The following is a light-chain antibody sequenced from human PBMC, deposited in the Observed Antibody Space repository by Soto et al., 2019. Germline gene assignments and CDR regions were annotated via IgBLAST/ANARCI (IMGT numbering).Light chain of an antibody. Sequence: EIVLTQSAGILSLSPGERATLSCRASQNVRSNYLAWYQQKPGQSPRLLLFGASSRATGIPDRFSGSGSGTDFSLTISRLEPEDFALYYCQQYGSSPLTFGQGTKVEIK. CDR3: QQYGSSPLT. V-gene: IGKV3-20*01. J-gene: IGKJ2*01. CDR1: QNVRSNY. CDR2: GAS.